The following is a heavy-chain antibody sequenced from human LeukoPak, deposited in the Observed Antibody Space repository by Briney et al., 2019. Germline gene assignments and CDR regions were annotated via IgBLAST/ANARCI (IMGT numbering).Heavy chain of an antibody. CDR3: AKPITIFGVAPADAFDI. CDR2: ISGSGGST. CDR1: GFTFSSYA. J-gene: IGHJ3*02. D-gene: IGHD3-3*01. V-gene: IGHV3-23*01. Sequence: GGSLRLSCAASGFTFSSYAMSWVRQAPGKGLEWVSAISGSGGSTYYADSVKGRFTISRDNSKNTLYLQMNSLRAEDTAVYYCAKPITIFGVAPADAFDIWGQGTMVTVSS.